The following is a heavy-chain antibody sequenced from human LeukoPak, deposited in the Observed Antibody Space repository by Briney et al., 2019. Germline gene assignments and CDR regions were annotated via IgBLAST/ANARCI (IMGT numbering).Heavy chain of an antibody. Sequence: GGSLRLSCAASGFTFSDYYMSWIRQAPGKGLEWVSYISSSSSTIYYADSVKGRFIISRDNAKNSLYLQMNSLRAEDTAVYYCARWYYDILTGKGVLDYWGQGTLVTVSS. CDR3: ARWYYDILTGKGVLDY. J-gene: IGHJ4*02. CDR1: GFTFSDYY. D-gene: IGHD3-9*01. V-gene: IGHV3-11*04. CDR2: ISSSSSTI.